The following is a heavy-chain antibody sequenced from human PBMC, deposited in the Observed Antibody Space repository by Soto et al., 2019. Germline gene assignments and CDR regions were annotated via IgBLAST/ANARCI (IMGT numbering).Heavy chain of an antibody. CDR3: AKDRAFTSGSLLDY. J-gene: IGHJ4*02. V-gene: IGHV3-23*01. CDR2: ISGSGGST. D-gene: IGHD5-12*01. CDR1: GFTFSSYA. Sequence: GGSLRLSCAASGFTFSSYAMSWVHQAPGKGLEWVSAISGSGGSTYYADSVKGRFTISRDNSKNTLYLQMNSLRAEDTAVYYCAKDRAFTSGSLLDYWGQGTLVTVSS.